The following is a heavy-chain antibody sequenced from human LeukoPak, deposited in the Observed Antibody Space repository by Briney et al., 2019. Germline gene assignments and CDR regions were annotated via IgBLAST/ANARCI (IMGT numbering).Heavy chain of an antibody. CDR3: ARSHCSSTSCYVYYFDY. CDR2: IKQDGSEK. Sequence: PGGSLRLSCAVSGFTFSSYWMSWVRQAPGKGLEWVANIKQDGSEKYYVDSVKGRFTISRDNAKNSLYLQMNSLRAEDTAVYYCARSHCSSTSCYVYYFDYWGQGTLVTVSS. D-gene: IGHD2-2*01. CDR1: GFTFSSYW. V-gene: IGHV3-7*01. J-gene: IGHJ4*02.